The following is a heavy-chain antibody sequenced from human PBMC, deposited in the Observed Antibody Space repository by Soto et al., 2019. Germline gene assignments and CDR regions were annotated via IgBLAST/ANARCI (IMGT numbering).Heavy chain of an antibody. V-gene: IGHV1-2*02. CDR2: INPNTGVT. Sequence: QVQLEQSGAEVWKPGASVKVSCKASGYTFIGFYMHWLRQAPGQGLEWVAFINPNTGVTRSAQKFQGRVTMTRDKSISTAYMEVSRLRSDDTAVYYCAKGPRYGMDVWGQGTTVIVS. CDR3: AKGPRYGMDV. J-gene: IGHJ6*02. CDR1: GYTFIGFY.